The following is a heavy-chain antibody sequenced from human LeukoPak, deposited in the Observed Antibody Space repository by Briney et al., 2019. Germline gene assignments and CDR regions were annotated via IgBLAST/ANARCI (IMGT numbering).Heavy chain of an antibody. D-gene: IGHD3-16*02. V-gene: IGHV3-7*01. Sequence: GGSLRLSCAASGFTFSSCWMSWVRQAPGKRLEWVANIKQDGSEKYYVDSVKGRFTISRDNDKNSLFLQMTSLRAEDTAVYYCARVGGRYSPLGYWGQGTLVTVSS. CDR1: GFTFSSCW. CDR3: ARVGGRYSPLGY. CDR2: IKQDGSEK. J-gene: IGHJ4*02.